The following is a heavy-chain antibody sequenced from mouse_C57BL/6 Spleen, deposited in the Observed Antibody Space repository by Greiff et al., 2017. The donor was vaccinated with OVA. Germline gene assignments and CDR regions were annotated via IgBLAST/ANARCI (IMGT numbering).Heavy chain of an antibody. Sequence: QVQLQQSGAELVKPGASVKISCKASGYAFSSYWMNWVKQRPGKGLEWIGQIYPGDGDTNYNGKFKGKATLTADKSSSTAYMQLSSLTSEDSAVYFCARVYYGYDRYFDVWGTGTTVTVSS. CDR3: ARVYYGYDRYFDV. CDR1: GYAFSSYW. D-gene: IGHD2-2*01. J-gene: IGHJ1*03. V-gene: IGHV1-80*01. CDR2: IYPGDGDT.